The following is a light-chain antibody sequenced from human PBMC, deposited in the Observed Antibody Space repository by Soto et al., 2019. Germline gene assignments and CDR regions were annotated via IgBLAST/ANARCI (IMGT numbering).Light chain of an antibody. J-gene: IGKJ5*01. Sequence: EIVLTQSPGTLSLSPGERATLSCRASQSVPSTFFAWYQHKPGQAPRLLIYGASSRATGVPDRFSGGGSGTVFTLTISRLEPDGFAVYYCQQYGSSPKITFGQGTRLEIK. V-gene: IGKV3-20*01. CDR2: GAS. CDR1: QSVPSTF. CDR3: QQYGSSPKIT.